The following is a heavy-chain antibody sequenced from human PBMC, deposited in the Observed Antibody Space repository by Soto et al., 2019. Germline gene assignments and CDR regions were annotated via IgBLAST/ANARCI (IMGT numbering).Heavy chain of an antibody. Sequence: EVRLVESGGGLVQPGGSLTLTCAASGFTFRGSWMSWVRQAPGKGLEWVANVKQDGSDRYYVDSVQGRFTISRDNATNSLFLEMNSLGGEDTAVYYCGGGGGNFDYWGQGTLVTVSS. CDR1: GFTFRGSW. V-gene: IGHV3-7*04. CDR3: GGGGGNFDY. J-gene: IGHJ4*02. D-gene: IGHD3-16*01. CDR2: VKQDGSDR.